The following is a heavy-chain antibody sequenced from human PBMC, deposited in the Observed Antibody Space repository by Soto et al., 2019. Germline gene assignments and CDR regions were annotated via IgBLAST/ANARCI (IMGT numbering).Heavy chain of an antibody. CDR2: IYYSGST. V-gene: IGHV4-31*03. CDR1: GGSISSGGYY. D-gene: IGHD3-3*01. CDR3: AASCVGCVGFIYFVFFV. J-gene: IGHJ6*02. Sequence: LSLTCTVSGGSISSGGYYWSWIRQHPGKGLEWIGYIYYSGSTYYNPSPKSRVTISVDTSKNQFSLKLSSVTAADTAVYYCAASCVGCVGFIYFVFFVWVRRPTISV.